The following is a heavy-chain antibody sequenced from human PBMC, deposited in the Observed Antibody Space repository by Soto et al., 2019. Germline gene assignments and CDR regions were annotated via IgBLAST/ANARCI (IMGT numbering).Heavy chain of an antibody. CDR3: ARDRTVLGYCSSTSCYPYYGMDV. Sequence: SVTVSCKASGGTFSSYAISWVRQAPGQGLEWMGGIIPIFGTANYAQKFQGRVTITADESTSTAYMELSSLRSEDTAVYYCARDRTVLGYCSSTSCYPYYGMDVWGQGTTVTVSS. CDR2: IIPIFGTA. V-gene: IGHV1-69*13. J-gene: IGHJ6*02. D-gene: IGHD2-2*01. CDR1: GGTFSSYA.